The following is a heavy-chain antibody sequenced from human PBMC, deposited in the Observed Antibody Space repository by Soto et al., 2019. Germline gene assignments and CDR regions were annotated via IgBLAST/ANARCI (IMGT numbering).Heavy chain of an antibody. CDR2: IYYSGST. J-gene: IGHJ4*02. CDR3: ARHGTRPVIAARPAFDY. Sequence: SETLSLTCTVSGGSISSSSYYWGWIRQPPGKGLEWIGSIYYSGSTYYNPSLKGRVTISVDTSKNQFSLKLSSVTAADTAVYYCARHGTRPVIAARPAFDYWGQGTLVTVSS. CDR1: GGSISSSSYY. D-gene: IGHD6-6*01. V-gene: IGHV4-39*01.